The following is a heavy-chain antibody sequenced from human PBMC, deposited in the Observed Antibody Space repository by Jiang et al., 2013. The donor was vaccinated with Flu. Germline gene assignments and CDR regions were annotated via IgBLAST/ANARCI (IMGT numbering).Heavy chain of an antibody. Sequence: VQLVESGGGVVQPGRSLRLSRAASGFTFSSYAMHWVRQAPGKGLEWVAVISYDGSNKYYADSVKGRFTISRDNSKNTLYLQMNSLRAEDTAVYYCARDRNFDWLPITYDAFDIWAKGQWSPSLQ. CDR2: ISYDGSNK. V-gene: IGHV3-30-3*01. CDR3: ARDRNFDWLPITYDAFDI. D-gene: IGHD3-9*01. J-gene: IGHJ3*02. CDR1: GFTFSSYA.